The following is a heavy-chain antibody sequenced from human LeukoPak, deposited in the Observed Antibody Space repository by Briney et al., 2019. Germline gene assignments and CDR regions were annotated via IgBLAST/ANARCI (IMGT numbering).Heavy chain of an antibody. CDR2: IFYSGST. V-gene: IGHV4-59*12. Sequence: SETLSLTCTVSGGSISTYYWSWIRQPPGKGLEWIGYIFYSGSTNYNPSLKSRVTISVDTSKNQFSLKLSSVTAADTAVYYCARDRYYYDSSGYYPGAFDIWGQGTMVTVSS. CDR3: ARDRYYYDSSGYYPGAFDI. CDR1: GGSISTYY. D-gene: IGHD3-22*01. J-gene: IGHJ3*02.